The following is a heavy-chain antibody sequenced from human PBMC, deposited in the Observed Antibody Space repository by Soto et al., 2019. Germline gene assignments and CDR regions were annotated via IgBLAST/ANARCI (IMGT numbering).Heavy chain of an antibody. CDR3: ASISVSSGSYYEGDYYYYGMDV. D-gene: IGHD1-26*01. Sequence: SETLSLTCTVSGGSISSYYWSWNRQPAGKGLEWIGRIYTSGSTNYNPSLKSRVTMSVDTSKNQFSLKLSSVTAADTAVYYCASISVSSGSYYEGDYYYYGMDVWGQGTTVTVSS. CDR2: IYTSGST. V-gene: IGHV4-4*07. J-gene: IGHJ6*02. CDR1: GGSISSYY.